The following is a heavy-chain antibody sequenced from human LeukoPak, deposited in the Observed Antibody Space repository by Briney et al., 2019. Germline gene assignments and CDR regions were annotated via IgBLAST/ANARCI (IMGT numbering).Heavy chain of an antibody. V-gene: IGHV3-21*01. CDR2: ISPDGYYI. CDR3: ANHFACGSTSCPPFDS. J-gene: IGHJ4*02. Sequence: GGSLRLSCAASGFTFTTYSMNWVRQAPGKGLEWVSSISPDGYYIYYADSVKGRFTISRDNAKNSLYLQMNSLRVEGTAVYYCANHFACGSTSCPPFDSWGQGTLVTVSS. CDR1: GFTFTTYS. D-gene: IGHD2-2*01.